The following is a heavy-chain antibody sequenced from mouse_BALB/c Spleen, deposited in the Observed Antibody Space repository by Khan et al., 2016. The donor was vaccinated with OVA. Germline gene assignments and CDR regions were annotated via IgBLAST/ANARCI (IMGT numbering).Heavy chain of an antibody. CDR1: GFSLSSYN. CDR2: IWGGGGT. CDR3: ARAYYRYYGYYAMDY. D-gene: IGHD2-14*01. Sequence: QVQLKESGPGLVAPSQSLSITCTVSGFSLSSYNIHWVRQPPGQGLEWLGLIWGGGGTDYNSILKSRMSISKDNSKSQVFLKMNSLHTDDTAMYYCARAYYRYYGYYAMDYWGQGTSVTVSA. J-gene: IGHJ4*01. V-gene: IGHV2-6-4*01.